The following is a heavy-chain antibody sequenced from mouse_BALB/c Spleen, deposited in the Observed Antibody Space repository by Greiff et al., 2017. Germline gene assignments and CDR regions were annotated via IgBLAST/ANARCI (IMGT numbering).Heavy chain of an antibody. CDR1: GYTFTSYW. CDR3: AREITTEAY. Sequence: VQLQQPGAELVKPGASVKLSCKASGYTFTSYWMHWVKQRPGQGLEWIGEINPSNGRTNYNEKFKSKATLTVDKSSSTAYMQLSSLTSEDSAVYYCAREITTEAYWGQGTLVTVSA. V-gene: IGHV1S81*02. D-gene: IGHD2-4*01. CDR2: INPSNGRT. J-gene: IGHJ3*01.